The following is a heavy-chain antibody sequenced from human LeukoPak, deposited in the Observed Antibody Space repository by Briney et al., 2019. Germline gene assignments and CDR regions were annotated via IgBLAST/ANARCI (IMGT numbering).Heavy chain of an antibody. CDR3: ARGVWGGSYPSYFDY. D-gene: IGHD1-26*01. Sequence: PGGSLRLSCAASGFAFSDYYMSWIRQAPGKGLEWVSYISSSGSTIYYAGSVKGRFTISRDNAKNSLYLQMNSLRAEDTAVYYCARGVWGGSYPSYFDYWGQGTLVTVSS. CDR2: ISSSGSTI. V-gene: IGHV3-11*01. CDR1: GFAFSDYY. J-gene: IGHJ4*02.